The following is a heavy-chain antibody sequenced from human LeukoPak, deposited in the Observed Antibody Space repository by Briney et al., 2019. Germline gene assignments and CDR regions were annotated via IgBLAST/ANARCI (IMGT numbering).Heavy chain of an antibody. CDR3: ARSRSGYSYDHAAFES. D-gene: IGHD5-18*01. V-gene: IGHV4-34*01. CDR1: GGSFSGYY. Sequence: SETLSLTCAVYGGSFSGYYWSWIRQPPGKGLEWIGEINHSGSTTYNPSLRSRVTISVDTSRNQFSLKLSSVTAADTAVYYCARSRSGYSYDHAAFESGAKGQWSPSLQ. J-gene: IGHJ3*02. CDR2: INHSGST.